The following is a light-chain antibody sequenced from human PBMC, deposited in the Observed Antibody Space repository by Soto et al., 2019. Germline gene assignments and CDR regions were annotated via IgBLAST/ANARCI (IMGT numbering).Light chain of an antibody. Sequence: QSALTQPRSVSGSPGQSVTISCTGTNSDVGTYNYVSWYQQHPGKAPKLIIYDVTKRPSGVPDRFSGSKSGNTASLIISGLQAGVEAEYYCCCCSYAGSSTFRVLFGGGTQLTVL. J-gene: IGLJ2*01. CDR1: NSDVGTYNY. V-gene: IGLV2-11*01. CDR2: DVT. CDR3: CSYAGSSTFRVL.